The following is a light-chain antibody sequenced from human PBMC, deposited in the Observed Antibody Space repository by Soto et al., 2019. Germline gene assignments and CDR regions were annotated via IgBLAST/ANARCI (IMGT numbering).Light chain of an antibody. Sequence: QSVLTQPPSVSGAPGQRVTISCIGGSSNIGAGYEVHWYQQLPGTVPKLLIYRNTYRPSGVPDRFSGSKSGTSASLAISGLQSEDEADYYCATWDDSLNAVLFGGGTKLTVL. J-gene: IGLJ2*01. CDR3: ATWDDSLNAVL. CDR2: RNT. V-gene: IGLV1-40*01. CDR1: SSNIGAGYE.